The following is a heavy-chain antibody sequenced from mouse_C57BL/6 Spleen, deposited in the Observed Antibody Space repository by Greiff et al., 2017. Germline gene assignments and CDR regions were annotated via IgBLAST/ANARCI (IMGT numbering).Heavy chain of an antibody. V-gene: IGHV1-81*01. CDR3: ARGYGTMGMDY. CDR2: IYPRSGNT. D-gene: IGHD2-10*02. CDR1: GYTFTSYG. J-gene: IGHJ4*01. Sequence: VQVVESGAELARPGASVKLSCKASGYTFTSYGISWVKQRTGQGLEWIGEIYPRSGNTYYNEKFKGKATLTADKSSSTAYMELRSLTSEDSAVYFCARGYGTMGMDYWGQGTSVTVSS.